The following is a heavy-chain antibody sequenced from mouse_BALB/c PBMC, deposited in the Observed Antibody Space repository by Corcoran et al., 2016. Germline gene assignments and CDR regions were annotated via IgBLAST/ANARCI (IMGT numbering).Heavy chain of an antibody. V-gene: IGHV8-12*01. D-gene: IGHD1-1*01. CDR1: GFSLSTSGMG. CDR2: IYWDDDK. CDR3: ARRLYYYGSRD. J-gene: IGHJ3*01. Sequence: QVTLKESGPGILQPSQTLSLTWSFSGFSLSTSGMGVSWIRQPSGKGLEWLAHIYWDDDKRYNPSLKSRLTISKDTSRNQVFLKITSVDTADTATYYCARRLYYYGSRDWGQGTLVTVSA.